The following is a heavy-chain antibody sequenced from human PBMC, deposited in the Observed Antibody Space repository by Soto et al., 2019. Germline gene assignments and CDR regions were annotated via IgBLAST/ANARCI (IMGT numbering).Heavy chain of an antibody. CDR2: INLNSGGT. CDR3: ARAFVRIWFTP. J-gene: IGHJ5*02. CDR1: GYTFTGYY. Sequence: ASVKVSCKASGYTFTGYYMHWVRQAPGQGLEWMGWINLNSGGTNYAQKFQGRVTMITDTSISTAYMELSRLRSDDTAVYYCARAFVRIWFTPWGQRTLVTVSS. D-gene: IGHD3-10*01. V-gene: IGHV1-2*02.